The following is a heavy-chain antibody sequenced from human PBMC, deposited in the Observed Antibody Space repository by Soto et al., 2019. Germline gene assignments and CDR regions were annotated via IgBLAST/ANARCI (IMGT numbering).Heavy chain of an antibody. CDR3: ATTGGYGTPGDY. CDR2: ISYTGST. J-gene: IGHJ4*02. D-gene: IGHD5-12*01. Sequence: QVHLQESGPGLVKPSQTLSLNCTVSGVSVSSGDYYWTWVRQHPGKGLEWIGYISYTGSTYYHPSLESRVPTSVDTSRTHFSLRLNSVTAADTAVYYGATTGGYGTPGDYWGQGTLVTVSS. CDR1: GVSVSSGDYY. V-gene: IGHV4-31*03.